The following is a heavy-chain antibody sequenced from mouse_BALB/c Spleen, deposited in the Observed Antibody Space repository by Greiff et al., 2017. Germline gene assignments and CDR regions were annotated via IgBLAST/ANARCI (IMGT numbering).Heavy chain of an antibody. CDR1: GFTFSSYT. CDR3: ARRDRYDEGFAY. V-gene: IGHV5-12-2*01. Sequence: EVNLMESGGGLVQPGGSLKLSCAASGFTFSSYTMSWVRQTPEKRLEWVAYISNGGGSTYYPDTVKGRFTISRDNAKNTLYLQMSSLKSEDTAMYYCARRDRYDEGFAYWGQGTLVTVSA. CDR2: ISNGGGST. D-gene: IGHD2-14*01. J-gene: IGHJ3*01.